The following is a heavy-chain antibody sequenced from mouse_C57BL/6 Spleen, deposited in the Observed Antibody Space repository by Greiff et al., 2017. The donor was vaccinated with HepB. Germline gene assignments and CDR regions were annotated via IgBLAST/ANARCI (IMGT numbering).Heavy chain of an antibody. CDR3: ARPSMDY. Sequence: QVHVKQSGAELVKPGASVKMSCKASGYTFTSYWITWVKQRPGQGLEWIGDIYPGSGSTNYNERFKSKATLTVDTSSSTAYMQLSSLTSEDSAVYYCARPSMDYWGQGTSVTVSS. J-gene: IGHJ4*01. CDR1: GYTFTSYW. V-gene: IGHV1-55*01. CDR2: IYPGSGST.